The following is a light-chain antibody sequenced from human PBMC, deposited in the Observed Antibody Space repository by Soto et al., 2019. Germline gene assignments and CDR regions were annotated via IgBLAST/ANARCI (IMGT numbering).Light chain of an antibody. CDR3: AVWDVSLNGVL. CDR1: SSNIGSNA. CDR2: TNN. J-gene: IGLJ2*01. Sequence: QSVLTQPPSASGTPGQRVTISCSGSSSNIGSNAVHWYQQLPGTAPKVLIYTNNERPSGVPDRFSGSKSGTSASLAISGLQSEDEADYYCAVWDVSLNGVLFGGGTKLTVL. V-gene: IGLV1-44*01.